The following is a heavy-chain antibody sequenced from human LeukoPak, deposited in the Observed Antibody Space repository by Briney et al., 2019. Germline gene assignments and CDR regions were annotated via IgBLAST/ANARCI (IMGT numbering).Heavy chain of an antibody. D-gene: IGHD4-17*01. Sequence: PSETLSLTSAVSGASFDAYYWSWVRQTPGKGLERIGEINHGVYTNDSPSLTRRVTLSSHTSRKQFCLNLRSVTVAAAGIYYCTRMTTGHDYWGQGTLVTDSS. CDR1: GASFDAYY. V-gene: IGHV4-34*10. J-gene: IGHJ4*02. CDR2: INHGVYT. CDR3: TRMTTGHDY.